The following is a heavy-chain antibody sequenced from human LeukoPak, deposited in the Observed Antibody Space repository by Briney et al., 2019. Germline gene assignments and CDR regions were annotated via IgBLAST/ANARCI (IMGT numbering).Heavy chain of an antibody. V-gene: IGHV3-21*01. CDR2: ISSSSSYI. J-gene: IGHJ4*02. D-gene: IGHD3-10*01. Sequence: PGGSLRLSCAASGFTFSSYSMNWVRQAPGKGLEWVSSISSSSSYICYADSVKGRFTISRDNAKNSLYLQMNSLRAEDTAVYYCARDGVLLWFGESYGDFDYWGQGTLVTVSS. CDR1: GFTFSSYS. CDR3: ARDGVLLWFGESYGDFDY.